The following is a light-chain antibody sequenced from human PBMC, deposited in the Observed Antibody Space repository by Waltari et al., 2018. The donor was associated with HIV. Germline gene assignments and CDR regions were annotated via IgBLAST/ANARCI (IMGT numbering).Light chain of an antibody. J-gene: IGLJ3*02. Sequence: QSVLTQPPSVSGAPGQRVSISCTGSTSNIGAGYDVHWYHQVPGTAPKLLIFVHTNRPSGVPDRISGSKSGTSASLAISGLRAEDEAYYYCQSYDSSLSGSWVFGGGTKLTVL. CDR2: VHT. CDR1: TSNIGAGYD. V-gene: IGLV1-40*01. CDR3: QSYDSSLSGSWV.